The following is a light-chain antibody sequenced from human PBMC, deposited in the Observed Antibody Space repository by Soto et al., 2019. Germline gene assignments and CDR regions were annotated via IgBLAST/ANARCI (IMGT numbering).Light chain of an antibody. CDR1: SSDVGSYKY. CDR2: DVS. V-gene: IGLV2-14*03. J-gene: IGLJ2*01. Sequence: QSALTQPASVSGSPGQSITISCTGTSSDVGSYKYVSWYRQHPGKAPQLMIYDVSNRPSGVSDRFSGSKSGNTAFLTISGLQAEDEADYYCTSFTTISTLVFGGGTKVTVL. CDR3: TSFTTISTLV.